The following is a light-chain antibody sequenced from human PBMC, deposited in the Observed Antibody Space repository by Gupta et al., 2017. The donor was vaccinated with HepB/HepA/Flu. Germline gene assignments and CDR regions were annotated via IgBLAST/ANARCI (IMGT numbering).Light chain of an antibody. J-gene: IGLJ1*01. CDR2: QVS. V-gene: IGLV2-23*02. Sequence: SALTQPASVSGSPGPSITISCTGTSSDVGSYDFVSWYQQDPGETPKLLIYQVSKRPSGASNRFSGSKSGNTDSLTISGLQAEDEADYYCCSYAGGSTYVFGTGTKVTVL. CDR3: CSYAGGSTYV. CDR1: SSDVGSYDF.